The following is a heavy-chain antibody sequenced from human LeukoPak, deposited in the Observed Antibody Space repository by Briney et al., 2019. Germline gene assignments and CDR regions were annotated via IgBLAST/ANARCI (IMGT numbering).Heavy chain of an antibody. CDR3: ARDYPSGGRLKNWYYFDY. D-gene: IGHD2-15*01. CDR1: GXTVSSNY. V-gene: IGHV3-53*01. CDR2: IYSGGST. J-gene: IGHJ4*02. Sequence: GGSLRLSCAASGXTVSSNYMSWVRQAPGKGLEWVSVIYSGGSTYYADSVKGRFTISRDNSKNTLYLQMNSLRAEDTAVYYCARDYPSGGRLKNWYYFDYWGQGTLVTVSS.